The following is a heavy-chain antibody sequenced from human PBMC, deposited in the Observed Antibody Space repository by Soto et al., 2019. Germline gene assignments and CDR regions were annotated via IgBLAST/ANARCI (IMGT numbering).Heavy chain of an antibody. V-gene: IGHV1-3*01. CDR2: INAGNGNT. J-gene: IGHJ4*02. Sequence: GASVKVSCKASGDTFTSYAMHWARQAPGQRLEWMGWINAGNGNTKYSQKFQGRVTITRDTSASTAYMELSSLRSEDTAVYYCARVDGPRGTGTSNYWGQGTLVTVSS. CDR1: GDTFTSYA. CDR3: ARVDGPRGTGTSNY. D-gene: IGHD1-7*01.